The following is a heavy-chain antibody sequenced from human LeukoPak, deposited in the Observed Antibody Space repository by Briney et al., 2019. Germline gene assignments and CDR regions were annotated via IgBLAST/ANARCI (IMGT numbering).Heavy chain of an antibody. V-gene: IGHV1-46*01. D-gene: IGHD2-2*01. CDR1: GYTFTSYY. CDR2: INPSGGST. Sequence: ASVKVSCKASGYTFTSYYMHWVRQAPGQGLEWMGIINPSGGSTSYAQKFQGRVTMTRDMSTSTVYMELSSLRSEDTAVYYCASLSTSGVPAFDIWGQGTMVTVSS. J-gene: IGHJ3*02. CDR3: ASLSTSGVPAFDI.